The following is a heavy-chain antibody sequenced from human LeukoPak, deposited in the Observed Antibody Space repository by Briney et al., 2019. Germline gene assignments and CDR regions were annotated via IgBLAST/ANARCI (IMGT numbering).Heavy chain of an antibody. Sequence: GGSLRLSCAASGFTFSNYWMHWVRQARGKGLVRVSRINSDGRSIIYADSVKGRFTISRDNAKNTLYLQMGSLRAEDMAVYYCAREASIVVRCSDYWGQGTLVTVSS. CDR3: AREASIVVRCSDY. J-gene: IGHJ4*02. CDR2: INSDGRSI. V-gene: IGHV3-74*01. CDR1: GFTFSNYW. D-gene: IGHD6-6*01.